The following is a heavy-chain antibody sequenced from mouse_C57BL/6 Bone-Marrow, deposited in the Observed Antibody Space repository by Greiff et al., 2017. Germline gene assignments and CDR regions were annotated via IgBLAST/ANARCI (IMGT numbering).Heavy chain of an antibody. V-gene: IGHV1-80*01. J-gene: IGHJ1*03. Sequence: VQLQQSGAELVKPGASVKISCKASGYAFSSYWMNWVKRRPGKGLEWIGQIYPGDGDTNYNGKFKGKATLTADKSSSTAYMQLSSLTSEDSAVYFCAREIYYYGSRYFDVWGTGTTVTVSS. CDR2: IYPGDGDT. D-gene: IGHD1-1*01. CDR3: AREIYYYGSRYFDV. CDR1: GYAFSSYW.